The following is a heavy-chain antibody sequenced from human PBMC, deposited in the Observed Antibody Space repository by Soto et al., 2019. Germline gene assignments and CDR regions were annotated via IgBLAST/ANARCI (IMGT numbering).Heavy chain of an antibody. V-gene: IGHV3-23*01. D-gene: IGHD4-17*01. CDR2: LLRSGSTT. Sequence: GGALRLSCAASGFTFTNYAMTWARQAPGKGLEWVSSLLRSGSTTYYADSVKGRFTISSDISANSLYLQMDSLRAEDTAVYYCAKDAVSGDGIWLLDSWGQGTVVTVSS. CDR3: AKDAVSGDGIWLLDS. J-gene: IGHJ4*02. CDR1: GFTFTNYA.